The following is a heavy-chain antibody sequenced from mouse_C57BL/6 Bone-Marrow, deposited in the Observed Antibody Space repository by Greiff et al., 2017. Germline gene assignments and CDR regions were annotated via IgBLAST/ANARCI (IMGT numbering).Heavy chain of an antibody. D-gene: IGHD2-5*01. Sequence: EVQLVESGGDLVKPGGSLKLSCAASGFTFSSYGMSWVRQPPDKRLEWVATISSGGSYTYYPDSVKGRFTISRDNAKNTLYLQMSNLKSDDTAMNYCASLIDYSILGFAYWGQGTLVTVSA. CDR3: ASLIDYSILGFAY. J-gene: IGHJ3*01. V-gene: IGHV5-6*01. CDR2: ISSGGSYT. CDR1: GFTFSSYG.